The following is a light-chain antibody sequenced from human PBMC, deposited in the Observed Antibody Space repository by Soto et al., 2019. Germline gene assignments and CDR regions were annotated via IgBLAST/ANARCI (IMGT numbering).Light chain of an antibody. Sequence: DIQMTQSPSSLSASVGDRVTFTCQASQDISNSLNWYQQKPGKAPKLLIYDASNLEVGVPIRFRGSGSGTEFTFTIRSLQPEDFATYYCQQYDSLPPTFGPGTRLEMK. CDR2: DAS. J-gene: IGKJ2*01. V-gene: IGKV1-33*01. CDR3: QQYDSLPPT. CDR1: QDISNS.